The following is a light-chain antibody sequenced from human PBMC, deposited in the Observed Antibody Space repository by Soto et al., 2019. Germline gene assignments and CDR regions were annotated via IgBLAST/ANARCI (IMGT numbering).Light chain of an antibody. J-gene: IGLJ1*01. CDR3: SSYTGSSIYV. CDR2: DVS. Sequence: QSALTHPASVSGSPGQSITISCTGTSSDVGGYTYVSWYQQHPGQAPKLMIYDVSNRPSGVSNRFSGSKSGNTASLTISGLQSEDEADYYCSSYTGSSIYVFGTGTKLTVL. CDR1: SSDVGGYTY. V-gene: IGLV2-14*01.